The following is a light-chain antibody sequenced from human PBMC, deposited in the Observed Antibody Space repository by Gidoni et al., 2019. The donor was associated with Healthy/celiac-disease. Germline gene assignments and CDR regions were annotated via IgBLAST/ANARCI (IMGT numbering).Light chain of an antibody. V-gene: IGKV1-33*01. Sequence: DSQMTQSPSSLSASVGDRVTITCQAIQDISNYLNWYQQKPGNAPKLLIYDESNLETGVPSRFSGSGSGTDFTFTIISLQPEDIATYYCQQYDNLPWTFGQWTKVEIK. CDR2: DES. CDR3: QQYDNLPWT. J-gene: IGKJ1*01. CDR1: QDISNY.